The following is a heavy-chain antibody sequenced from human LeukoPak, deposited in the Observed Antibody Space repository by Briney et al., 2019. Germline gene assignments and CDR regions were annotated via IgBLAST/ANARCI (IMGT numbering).Heavy chain of an antibody. Sequence: GESLRLSCAASGFTFNTAWMSWVRQAPGKGLEWVGRIISKAAGGTTDYTAPVRGRFTISRDDSKNTVYLQMNSLKTEDTAVYYCTAERGYSFYYWGQGTLVTVSS. CDR2: IISKAAGGTT. CDR3: TAERGYSFYY. J-gene: IGHJ4*02. V-gene: IGHV3-15*01. CDR1: GFTFNTAW. D-gene: IGHD3-3*01.